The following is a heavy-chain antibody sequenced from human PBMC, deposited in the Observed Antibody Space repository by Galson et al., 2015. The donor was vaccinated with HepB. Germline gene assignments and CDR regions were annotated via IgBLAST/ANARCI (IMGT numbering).Heavy chain of an antibody. D-gene: IGHD3-10*01. CDR3: ARPLWFGELYAFDI. V-gene: IGHV1-2*02. Sequence: VKVSCKASGYTFTCYYMHWVRQAPGQGLEWMGWINPNSGGTNYAQKFQGRVTMTRDTSISTAYMELSRLRSDDTAVFYCARPLWFGELYAFDIWGQGTMVTVSS. J-gene: IGHJ3*02. CDR2: INPNSGGT. CDR1: GYTFTCYY.